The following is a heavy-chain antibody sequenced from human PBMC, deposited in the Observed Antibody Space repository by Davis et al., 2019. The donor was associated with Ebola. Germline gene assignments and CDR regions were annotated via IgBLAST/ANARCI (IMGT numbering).Heavy chain of an antibody. CDR3: ARSPTVVSQLDS. CDR2: INHSGST. D-gene: IGHD4-23*01. J-gene: IGHJ4*02. CDR1: GGSMSSYY. Sequence: GSLRLSCNVSGGSMSSYYWSWIRQPPGKGLEWIGEINHSGSTNYNPSLKSRVTISVDTSKNQFSLRVSSVTVADTAVYYCARSPTVVSQLDSWGPGTLVTVSS. V-gene: IGHV4-34*01.